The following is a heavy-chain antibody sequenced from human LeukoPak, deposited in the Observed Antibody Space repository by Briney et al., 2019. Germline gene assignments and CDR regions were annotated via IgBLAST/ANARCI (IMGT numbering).Heavy chain of an antibody. CDR3: AILHGYYDGTGYWVQ. V-gene: IGHV3-23*01. Sequence: GGSLRLSCAASGFTFASYGMSWVRPAPGKGLEWVSFITTNGGRTSYAASVEGRFTISRDNPRNTLYMQMNSLRDEDTAVYYCAILHGYYDGTGYWVQWGQGTLVTVSS. CDR1: GFTFASYG. CDR2: ITTNGGRT. J-gene: IGHJ1*01. D-gene: IGHD3-22*01.